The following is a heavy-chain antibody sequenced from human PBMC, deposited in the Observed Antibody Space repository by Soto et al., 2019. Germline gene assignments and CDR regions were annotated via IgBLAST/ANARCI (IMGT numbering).Heavy chain of an antibody. CDR1: GYTFTSYY. J-gene: IGHJ3*02. CDR3: GRKAEYSYGLGYAFDI. V-gene: IGHV1-46*03. D-gene: IGHD5-18*01. CDR2: INPSGGST. Sequence: GASVKVSCKASGYTFTSYYMHWVRQAPGQGLEWMGIINPSGGSTSYAQKFQGRVTMTRDTSTSTVYMELSSLRSEDTAVYYCGRKAEYSYGLGYAFDIWGQGTMVTVSS.